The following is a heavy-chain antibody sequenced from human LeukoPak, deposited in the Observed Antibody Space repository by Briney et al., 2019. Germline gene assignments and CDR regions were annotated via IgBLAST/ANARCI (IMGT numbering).Heavy chain of an antibody. CDR1: GGSISSGSYY. CDR3: ARQKGSSSSWSDFDY. CDR2: IYYTGST. J-gene: IGHJ4*02. V-gene: IGHV4-39*01. Sequence: SETLSLTCTVSGGSISSGSYYWGWIRQPPGKGLEWIGSIYYTGSTYYNPSLKSRVTISVDTSKNQFSLKLSSVTAADTAVYYCARQKGSSSSWSDFDYWVQGTLVTVSS. D-gene: IGHD6-13*01.